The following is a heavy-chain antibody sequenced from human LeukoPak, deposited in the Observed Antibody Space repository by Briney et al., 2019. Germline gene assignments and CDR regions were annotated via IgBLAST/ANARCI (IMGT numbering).Heavy chain of an antibody. J-gene: IGHJ2*01. CDR2: INPNSGGT. Sequence: VASVKVSCKASGYTFTGYYMHWVRQAPGQGLEWMGWINPNSGGTNYAQKFQGRVTMTRDTSISTAYMELSRLRSDDTAVYYCARDYLAYCGGDCYSSVFDLWGRGTLVTVSS. V-gene: IGHV1-2*02. D-gene: IGHD2-21*02. CDR3: ARDYLAYCGGDCYSSVFDL. CDR1: GYTFTGYY.